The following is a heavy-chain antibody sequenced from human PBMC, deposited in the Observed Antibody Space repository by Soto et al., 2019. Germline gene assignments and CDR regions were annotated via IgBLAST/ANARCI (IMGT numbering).Heavy chain of an antibody. Sequence: QVQLVQSGAEVKKPGASVKVSCKASGYTFTSYGISWVRQAPGQGLEWMGWIGAYNGNTNYAQKXXARVTMTTDTXXGXAXXELRSLRSDDTAVYYCARDGHSEGSFLQGGYGMDVWGQGTTVTVSS. CDR3: ARDGHSEGSFLQGGYGMDV. CDR1: GYTFTSYG. CDR2: IGAYNGNT. V-gene: IGHV1-18*01. J-gene: IGHJ6*02. D-gene: IGHD5-18*01.